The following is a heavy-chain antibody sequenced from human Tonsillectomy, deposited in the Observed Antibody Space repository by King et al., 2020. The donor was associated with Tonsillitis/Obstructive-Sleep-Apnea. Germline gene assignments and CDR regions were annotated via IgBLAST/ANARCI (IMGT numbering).Heavy chain of an antibody. D-gene: IGHD6-19*01. CDR3: ARHLGSSGWTPIYFDY. V-gene: IGHV4-39*01. CDR2: ISYSGST. CDR1: GGSIGSGNFH. J-gene: IGHJ4*02. Sequence: QLQESGPGLVKPSETLSLTCTVSGGSIGSGNFHWGWIRQSPGKGLEWIGTISYSGSTYYKPSLKSRVTISVDTSKNQFSLKLTSVTAADTTIYYCARHLGSSGWTPIYFDYWGQGTLVAVS.